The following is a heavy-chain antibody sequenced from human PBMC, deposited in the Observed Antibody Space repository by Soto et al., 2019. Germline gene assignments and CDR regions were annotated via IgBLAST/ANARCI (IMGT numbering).Heavy chain of an antibody. D-gene: IGHD3-16*01. V-gene: IGHV1-46*01. CDR1: GYTFTSYY. CDR2: INPSGDTT. J-gene: IGHJ6*02. Sequence: QVQLVQSGAEVKKPGASVKVSCEASGYTFTSYYIHWVRQAPGQGLEWVGIINPSGDTTTYAQKFQGRVSMTRDTSSSTVYMQLTSLTSEDTAVYYCARDSRLVESDYYYYYGLDVWGQGTTVTVSS. CDR3: ARDSRLVESDYYYYYGLDV.